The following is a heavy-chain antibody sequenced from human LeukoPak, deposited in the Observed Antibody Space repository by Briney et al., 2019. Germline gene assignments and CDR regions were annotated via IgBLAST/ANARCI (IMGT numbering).Heavy chain of an antibody. J-gene: IGHJ4*02. CDR1: GYTFTGYY. V-gene: IGHV1-2*02. CDR3: ARAQRVRTTVTTYPHY. D-gene: IGHD4-17*01. CDR2: INPNSGGT. Sequence: PGASVKVSCKASGYTFTGYYMHWVRQAPGQGLEWIAWINPNSGGTNYAQKFQGRVTMTRGTSISTAYMELSRLRSDDTAVYYCARAQRVRTTVTTYPHYWGQGTLVTVSS.